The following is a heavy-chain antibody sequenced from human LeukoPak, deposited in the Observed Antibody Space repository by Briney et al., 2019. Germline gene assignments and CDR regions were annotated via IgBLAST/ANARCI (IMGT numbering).Heavy chain of an antibody. CDR2: IYYSGST. J-gene: IGHJ6*02. D-gene: IGHD2-15*01. CDR3: ARSGVVVAATLDYYYYGMDV. CDR1: GGSISSSSYY. Sequence: SETLSLTCTVSGGSISSSSYYWGWIRQPPGKGLEWIGSIYYSGSTYYNPSLKSRVTISVDTSKNQFSLKLSSVTAADTAVYYCARSGVVVAATLDYYYYGMDVWGQGTTVTVSS. V-gene: IGHV4-39*01.